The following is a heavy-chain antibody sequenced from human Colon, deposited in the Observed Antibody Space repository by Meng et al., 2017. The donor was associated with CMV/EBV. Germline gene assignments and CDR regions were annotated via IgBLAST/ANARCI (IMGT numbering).Heavy chain of an antibody. CDR2: IDYSGST. Sequence: SADSISNANYYWSWIRQLPGKGLEWIGNIDYSGSTYYNPSLKGPVSMSVDRSKNQFSLSLESVTAADTAVYYCARLPRTGTWYFDLWGRGTLVTVSS. CDR3: ARLPRTGTWYFDL. D-gene: IGHD2-8*02. V-gene: IGHV4-31*01. J-gene: IGHJ2*01. CDR1: ADSISNANYY.